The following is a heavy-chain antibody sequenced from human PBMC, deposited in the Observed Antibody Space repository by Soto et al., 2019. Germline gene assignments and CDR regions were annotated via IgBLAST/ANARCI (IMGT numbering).Heavy chain of an antibody. CDR3: ARGLMLWFGELSRRRGYYYYMDV. CDR1: GGSFSGYQ. D-gene: IGHD3-10*01. V-gene: IGHV4-34*01. Sequence: QVQLQQWGAGLLKPSETLSLTCAVYGGSFSGYQWSWIRQTPGKGLEWIGEINDSGNINYNPSLKSLVPILLDTPKKEIFLKRSAVTAAASAVYYCARGLMLWFGELSRRRGYYYYMDVWGKGTAVTVSS. J-gene: IGHJ6*03. CDR2: INDSGNI.